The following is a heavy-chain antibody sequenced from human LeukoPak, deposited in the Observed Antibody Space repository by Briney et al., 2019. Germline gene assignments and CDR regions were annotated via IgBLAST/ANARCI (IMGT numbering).Heavy chain of an antibody. CDR2: IIPIFGTA. Sequence: SVKVSCKASGGTFSSYAISWVRQAPGQGLEWMGGIIPIFGTANYAQKFQGRVTITADESTSTAYMELSSLRSEDTAVYYCARGPYSYGPSGVYYGMDVWGKGTTATASS. CDR1: GGTFSSYA. D-gene: IGHD5-18*01. V-gene: IGHV1-69*13. J-gene: IGHJ6*04. CDR3: ARGPYSYGPSGVYYGMDV.